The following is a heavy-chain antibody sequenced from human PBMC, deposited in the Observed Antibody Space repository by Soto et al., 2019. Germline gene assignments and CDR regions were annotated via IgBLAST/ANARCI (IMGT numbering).Heavy chain of an antibody. CDR3: ASNVMVRGVTKYYYYGLDV. V-gene: IGHV5-10-1*01. J-gene: IGHJ6*02. CDR1: GYSFTSYW. Sequence: PGESLKISCKGSGYSFTSYWISWVRQMPGKGLEWMGRIDPSDSYTNYSPSFQGHVTISADKSISTAYLQWSSLKASDTAMYYCASNVMVRGVTKYYYYGLDVWGPGTTVTVSS. CDR2: IDPSDSYT. D-gene: IGHD3-10*01.